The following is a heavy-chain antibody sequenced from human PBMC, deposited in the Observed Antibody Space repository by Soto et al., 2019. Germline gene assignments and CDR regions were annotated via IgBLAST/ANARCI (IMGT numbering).Heavy chain of an antibody. D-gene: IGHD2-2*01. CDR1: GFTFSSYA. CDR3: AKGWVVVVPAAMSLFDY. J-gene: IGHJ4*02. Sequence: GGSLRLSCAASGFTFSSYAMSWVRQAPGKGLEWVSAISGSGGSTYYADSVKGRFTISRDNSKNTLYLQMNSLRAEDTAVYYCAKGWVVVVPAAMSLFDYWGQGTLVTVSS. CDR2: ISGSGGST. V-gene: IGHV3-23*01.